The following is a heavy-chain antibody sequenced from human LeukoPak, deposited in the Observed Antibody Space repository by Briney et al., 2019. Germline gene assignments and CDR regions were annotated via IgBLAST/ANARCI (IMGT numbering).Heavy chain of an antibody. D-gene: IGHD3-10*01. J-gene: IGHJ4*02. V-gene: IGHV3-48*01. CDR1: GFTFSSYS. CDR3: ARARSRMVRGVTASGD. CDR2: ISSSSSTI. Sequence: GGSLRLSCAASGFTFSSYSMNWVRQAPGKGLEGVSYISSSSSTIYYADSVKGRFTISRDNAKNSLYLQMNSLRAEVTAVYYCARARSRMVRGVTASGDWGQGTLVTVSS.